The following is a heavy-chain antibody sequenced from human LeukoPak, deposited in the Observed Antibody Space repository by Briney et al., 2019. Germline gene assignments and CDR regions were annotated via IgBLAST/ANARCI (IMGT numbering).Heavy chain of an antibody. CDR2: IHYIGST. CDR3: ARPRRDGYTSPFDY. J-gene: IGHJ4*02. Sequence: SETLSLTCTVSGRSISSSYWSWIRQPPGKGLEWIGYIHYIGSTNYNPSLKSRVTISIDTSKSQFSLKLSSVTAADTAVYYCARPRRDGYTSPFDYWGQGTLVTVSS. V-gene: IGHV4-59*08. D-gene: IGHD5-24*01. CDR1: GRSISSSY.